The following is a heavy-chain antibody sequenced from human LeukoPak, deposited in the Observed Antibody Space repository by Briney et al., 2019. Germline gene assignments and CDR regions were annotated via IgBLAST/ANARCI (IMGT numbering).Heavy chain of an antibody. CDR2: IKQDGNEK. CDR1: GFTFDSYW. Sequence: GSLRLSCAASGFTFDSYWVSWVRQAPGKGLEWVANIKQDGNEKYYVDSVKGRFTIYRDNAENSLYLQMNSLRAEDTAVYYCTRDPLTQNDYWGQGTLATVSS. CDR3: TRDPLTQNDY. J-gene: IGHJ4*02. D-gene: IGHD1-14*01. V-gene: IGHV3-7*01.